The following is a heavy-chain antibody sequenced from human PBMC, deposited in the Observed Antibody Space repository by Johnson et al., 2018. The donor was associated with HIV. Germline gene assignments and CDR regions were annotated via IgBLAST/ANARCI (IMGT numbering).Heavy chain of an antibody. Sequence: VQLVESGGGLVKPGGSLRLSCAASGFTFSNYAMSWVRQAPGKGLEWVSTISGSGGSTYYAESVKGRFTISRDNSKNTLSLQMNSLRAEDTAVYYCARVSWGRGGRYSSSWYRGAFDIWGQGTMVIVSS. V-gene: IGHV3-23*04. D-gene: IGHD6-13*01. CDR3: ARVSWGRGGRYSSSWYRGAFDI. CDR2: ISGSGGST. CDR1: GFTFSNYA. J-gene: IGHJ3*02.